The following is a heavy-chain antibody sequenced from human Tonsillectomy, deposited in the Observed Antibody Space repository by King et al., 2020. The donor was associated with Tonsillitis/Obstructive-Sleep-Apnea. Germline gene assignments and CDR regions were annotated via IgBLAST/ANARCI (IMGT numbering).Heavy chain of an antibody. J-gene: IGHJ4*02. V-gene: IGHV3-15*01. CDR2: IKSKTDGGTT. Sequence: VQLVESGGGLVKPGGSLRLSCAASGFTVSYAWMSWVRQAPGKGLEWVGRIKSKTDGGTTDYAAPVKGRLTISRDDSKNTLYLQMNSLKTEDTAVYYCTTESDWGELALDYWGQGTLVTVSS. CDR3: TTESDWGELALDY. D-gene: IGHD1-26*01. CDR1: GFTVSYAW.